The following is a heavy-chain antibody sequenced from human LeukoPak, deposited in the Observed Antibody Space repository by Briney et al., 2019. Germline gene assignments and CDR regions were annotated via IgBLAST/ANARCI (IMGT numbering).Heavy chain of an antibody. Sequence: ASVKVSCKASGYTFSSYGISWVRLARGRGPEYMASINPQKTNTNYAQKFQGRVTVTADTSTNTAYMEVRSLRSDDTAIYYCARRNYGADYNGMDVWGQGTTVTVSS. V-gene: IGHV1-18*01. CDR1: GYTFSSYG. CDR2: INPQKTNT. CDR3: ARRNYGADYNGMDV. D-gene: IGHD4/OR15-4a*01. J-gene: IGHJ6*02.